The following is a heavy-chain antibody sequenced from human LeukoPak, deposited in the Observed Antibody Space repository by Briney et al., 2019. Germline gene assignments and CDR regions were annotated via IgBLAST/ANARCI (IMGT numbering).Heavy chain of an antibody. CDR3: ARVVGDGDYYFDY. J-gene: IGHJ4*02. CDR1: GGSISSYY. V-gene: IGHV4-59*12. D-gene: IGHD4-17*01. Sequence: PSETLSLTCTVSGGSISSYYWSWIRQPAGKGLEWIGYIYHSGSTYYNPSLKSRVTISVDRSKNQFSLKLSSVTAADTAVYYCARVVGDGDYYFDYWGQGTLVTVSS. CDR2: IYHSGST.